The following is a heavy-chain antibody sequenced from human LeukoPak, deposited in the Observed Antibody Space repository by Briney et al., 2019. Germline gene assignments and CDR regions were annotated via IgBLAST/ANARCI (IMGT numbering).Heavy chain of an antibody. CDR3: ARDPLPYDSSGYYYVGLDY. V-gene: IGHV7-4-1*02. Sequence: GASVKVSCKASGGTFSNYAISWVRQAPGQGLEWMGWINTNTGNPTYAQGFTGRFVFSLDTSVSTAYLQISSLKAEDTAVYYCARDPLPYDSSGYYYVGLDYWGQGTLVTVSS. D-gene: IGHD3-22*01. CDR1: GGTFSNYA. J-gene: IGHJ4*02. CDR2: INTNTGNP.